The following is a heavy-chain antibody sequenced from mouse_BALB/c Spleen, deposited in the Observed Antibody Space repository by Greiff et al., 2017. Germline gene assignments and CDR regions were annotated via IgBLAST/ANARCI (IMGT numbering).Heavy chain of an antibody. Sequence: QVQLQQSGAELVRPGSSVTISCKASGYAFSSYWMNWVKQRPGQGLEWIGQIYPGDGDTNYNGKFKGKATLTADKSSSTAYMQLSSLTSEDSAVYFCARVDGQAWFAYWGQGTLVTVSA. J-gene: IGHJ3*01. CDR2: IYPGDGDT. CDR1: GYAFSSYW. V-gene: IGHV1-80*01. CDR3: ARVDGQAWFAY. D-gene: IGHD2-3*01.